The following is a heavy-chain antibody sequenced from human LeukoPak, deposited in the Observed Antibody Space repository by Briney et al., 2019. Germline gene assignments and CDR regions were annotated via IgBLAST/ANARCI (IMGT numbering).Heavy chain of an antibody. CDR1: GFTFSSYA. Sequence: PGGSLRLSCAASGFTFSSYAMSWVRQAPGKGLEWVSAISGSGGSTYYADSVKGRFTISRDNSKNTLYLQMNSLRAEDTAVYYCAKDRPYYYYDSSGTLFDYWGQGTLVTVSS. CDR2: ISGSGGST. D-gene: IGHD3-22*01. J-gene: IGHJ4*02. CDR3: AKDRPYYYYDSSGTLFDY. V-gene: IGHV3-23*01.